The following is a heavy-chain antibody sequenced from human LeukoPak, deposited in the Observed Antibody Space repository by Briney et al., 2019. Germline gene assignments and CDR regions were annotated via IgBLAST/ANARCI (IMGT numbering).Heavy chain of an antibody. CDR1: GYTFTGYY. D-gene: IGHD1-26*01. CDR3: ARDQYSGSFYY. CDR2: INPNSGAT. V-gene: IGHV1-2*02. Sequence: ASVKVSRKASGYTFTGYYMNWVRQAPGQGLEWMGWINPNSGATIYAQKFQGRVTMTRDTSISTAYLELSSLRSDDTAVYYCARDQYSGSFYYWGQGTLVTVSS. J-gene: IGHJ4*02.